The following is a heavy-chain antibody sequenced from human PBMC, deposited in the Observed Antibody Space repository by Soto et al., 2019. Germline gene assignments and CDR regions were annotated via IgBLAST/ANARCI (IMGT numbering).Heavy chain of an antibody. Sequence: SETLSLTCTVSGGSISSNYWSWIRQPPGKGLEWIGYIFHSGSTTYNPSLKSRVTMSVDTSKNQFSLKLSSVTAADTAVYYCARSKSPITFGGVIVESGGYFDYWGQGTLVTVSS. J-gene: IGHJ4*02. CDR3: ARSKSPITFGGVIVESGGYFDY. CDR1: GGSISSNY. V-gene: IGHV4-59*08. D-gene: IGHD3-16*02. CDR2: IFHSGST.